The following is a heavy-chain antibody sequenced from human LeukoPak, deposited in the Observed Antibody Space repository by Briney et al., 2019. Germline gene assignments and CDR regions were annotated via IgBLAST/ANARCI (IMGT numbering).Heavy chain of an antibody. CDR2: ITSNGDTT. D-gene: IGHD2-2*01. CDR3: ARSYCSSTSCYADY. CDR1: GFTFSSYI. V-gene: IGHV3-64D*09. J-gene: IGHJ4*02. Sequence: GGPLRLSCSASGFTFSSYIMHWARQAPGKGLEYVSAITSNGDTTYYADSVKGRVTISRDNSKNTLYLQMSSLRAEDTAVYYCARSYCSSTSCYADYWGQGTLVTVSS.